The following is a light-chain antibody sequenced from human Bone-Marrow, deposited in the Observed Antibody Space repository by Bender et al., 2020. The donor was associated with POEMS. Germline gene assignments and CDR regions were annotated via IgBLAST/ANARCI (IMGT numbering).Light chain of an antibody. Sequence: QSVLTQPPSASGTPGQSVIISCSGTDSNFGGNNVNWYQHLPGTAPRLVVYSNYQRPSGVPARFSGSKSGNTASLTISGLQAEDEADYYCSSYTSSILWVFGGGTKLTV. V-gene: IGLV1-44*01. J-gene: IGLJ3*02. CDR3: SSYTSSILWV. CDR2: SNY. CDR1: DSNFGGNN.